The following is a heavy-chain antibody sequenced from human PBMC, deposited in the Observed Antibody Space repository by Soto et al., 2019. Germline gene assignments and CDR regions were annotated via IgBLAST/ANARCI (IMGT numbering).Heavy chain of an antibody. Sequence: EVQLVETGGGLVQPGGSLRLSCAASGSTFSAYSMNWVRQAPGKGMEWVSDISSSSSNTYYADSVKGRFTISRDNAKNSLYRQMNRLRAEDTAVNHCARSVGGESRYLDYWGQGTLVTVSS. J-gene: IGHJ4*02. CDR2: ISSSSSNT. V-gene: IGHV3-48*01. D-gene: IGHD3-9*01. CDR1: GSTFSAYS. CDR3: ARSVGGESRYLDY.